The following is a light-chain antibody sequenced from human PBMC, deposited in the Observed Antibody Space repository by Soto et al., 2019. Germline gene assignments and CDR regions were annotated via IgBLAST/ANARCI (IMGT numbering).Light chain of an antibody. J-gene: IGLJ3*02. CDR3: SSCAGNTTLV. Sequence: QSVLTQPPSASGSPGQSVTISCTGTSSDVGGYNDVPWYQQHPGKAPTLMIYEVSKRPSGVPDRFAGSKSGNTASLTVSGRQVEYEADYYCSSCAGNTTLVVCGGTKL. CDR2: EVS. CDR1: SSDVGGYND. V-gene: IGLV2-8*01.